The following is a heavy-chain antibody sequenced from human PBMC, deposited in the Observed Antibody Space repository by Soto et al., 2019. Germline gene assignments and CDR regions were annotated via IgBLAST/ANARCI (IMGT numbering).Heavy chain of an antibody. V-gene: IGHV4-59*08. CDR1: GGSISSYY. Sequence: QVQLQESGPGLVKPSETLSLTCTVSGGSISSYYWSWIRQPPGKGLEWIGYIYYSGSTNYNPSLKSRVPISVDTSKNQFSLKLSSVTAADTAVYYCAGTYGDSDYGMDVWGQGTTVTVSS. D-gene: IGHD4-17*01. CDR3: AGTYGDSDYGMDV. J-gene: IGHJ6*02. CDR2: IYYSGST.